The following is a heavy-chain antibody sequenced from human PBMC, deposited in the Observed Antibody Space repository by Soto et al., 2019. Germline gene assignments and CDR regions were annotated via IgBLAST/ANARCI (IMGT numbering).Heavy chain of an antibody. J-gene: IGHJ4*02. CDR1: GCTFSSYA. D-gene: IGHD6-6*01. CDR3: ASSPRSSSSKRGHFDY. V-gene: IGHV1-69*13. Sequence: SVKVSCKASGCTFSSYAISWVRQAPGQGLEWMGGIIPIFGTANYAQKFQGRVTITADESTSTAYMELSSLRSEDTAVYYCASSPRSSSSKRGHFDYWGQGTLVTVSS. CDR2: IIPIFGTA.